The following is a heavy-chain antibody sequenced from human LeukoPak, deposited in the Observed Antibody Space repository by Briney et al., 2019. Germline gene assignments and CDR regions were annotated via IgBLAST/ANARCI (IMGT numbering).Heavy chain of an antibody. Sequence: SETLSLTCAVSGGSVSSIVWWSWVRQPPGKGLEWIGEVSHTGATNYNPSLKSRITTSVDTSKNQFSLKLSSVTAADTAVYYCARGPTVTTLKPFDYWGQGTLVTVSS. CDR1: GGSVSSIVW. J-gene: IGHJ4*02. V-gene: IGHV4-4*02. CDR3: ARGPTVTTLKPFDY. CDR2: VSHTGAT. D-gene: IGHD4-17*01.